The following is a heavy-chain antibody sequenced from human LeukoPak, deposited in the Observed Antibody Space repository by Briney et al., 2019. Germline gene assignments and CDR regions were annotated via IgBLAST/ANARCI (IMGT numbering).Heavy chain of an antibody. CDR3: VRTMVRGVISYYFDY. Sequence: QPGGSLRLSCAASGFTLSSYAISWVRQAPGKGLEWVSAISGSGGSTYYADSVKGRFTISRDNSKNTLYLQMNSLRAEDTAVYYCVRTMVRGVISYYFDYWGQGTLVTVSS. D-gene: IGHD3-10*01. V-gene: IGHV3-23*01. CDR2: ISGSGGST. CDR1: GFTLSSYA. J-gene: IGHJ4*02.